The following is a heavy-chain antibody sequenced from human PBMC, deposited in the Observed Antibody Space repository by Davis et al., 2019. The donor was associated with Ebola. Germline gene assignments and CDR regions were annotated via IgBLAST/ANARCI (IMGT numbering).Heavy chain of an antibody. Sequence: PGGSLRLSCAASGFTFSGSAMHWVRQASGKGLEWVGRIRSKANSYATAYAASVKGRFTISRDDSKNTAYLQMNSLKTEDTAVYYCARSYSGSRIYDYWGQGTLVTVSS. V-gene: IGHV3-73*01. CDR3: ARSYSGSRIYDY. CDR1: GFTFSGSA. J-gene: IGHJ4*02. CDR2: IRSKANSYAT. D-gene: IGHD1-26*01.